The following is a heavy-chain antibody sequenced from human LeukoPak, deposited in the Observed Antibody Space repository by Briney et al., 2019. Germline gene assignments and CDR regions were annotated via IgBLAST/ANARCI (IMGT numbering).Heavy chain of an antibody. CDR2: ISGSGGST. CDR3: ARVALGSGPNHIDI. D-gene: IGHD2-15*01. V-gene: IGHV3-23*01. CDR1: GFPFTRFA. Sequence: GGSLRLSCTVSGFPFTRFAMTWVRQTPGKGLEWVSAISGSGGSTYYADSVKGRFTISRDNAKNTLYLQMNSLRGEDTAVYYCARVALGSGPNHIDIWGQGTMITVSS. J-gene: IGHJ3*02.